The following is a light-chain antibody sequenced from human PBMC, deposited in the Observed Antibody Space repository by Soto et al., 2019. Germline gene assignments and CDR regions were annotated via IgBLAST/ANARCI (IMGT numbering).Light chain of an antibody. V-gene: IGLV8-61*01. CDR3: VLYMCSGISV. CDR1: SGSVSTSYY. J-gene: IGLJ3*02. Sequence: QAVVTQETSFSVSPGGTVTLTCGLSSGSVSTSYYPTWYQRTPGQAPRTLIYSTNTRSSGVPDRFSGSILGNKAALTITGAQADDESDYYCVLYMCSGISVFGGGTKLTVL. CDR2: STN.